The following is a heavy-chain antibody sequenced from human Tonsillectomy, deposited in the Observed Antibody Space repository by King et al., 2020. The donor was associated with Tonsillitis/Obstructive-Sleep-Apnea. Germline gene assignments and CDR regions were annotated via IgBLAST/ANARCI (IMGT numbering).Heavy chain of an antibody. V-gene: IGHV1-69*12. CDR3: ARDVDHSYDY. D-gene: IGHD4-11*01. CDR2: IIPILGTS. Sequence: QLVQSGAEVKKPGSSVKVSCKASGGTFSSYAFSWVRQAPGQGLQWMGGIIPILGTSNYAQNFQGRVTITADESSSTAYMGLSSLRSEDTAVYYCARDVDHSYDYWGQGTLVTVSS. CDR1: GGTFSSYA. J-gene: IGHJ4*02.